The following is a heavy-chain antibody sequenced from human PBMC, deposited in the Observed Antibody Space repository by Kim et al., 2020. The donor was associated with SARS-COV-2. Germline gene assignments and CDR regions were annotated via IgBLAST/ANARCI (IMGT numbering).Heavy chain of an antibody. CDR2: YL. CDR3: TRDWIASGPPF. D-gene: IGHD2-2*03. V-gene: IGHV3-21*01. Sequence: YLSYADSLKGRFTISIDNAKISLYLQMNSLRAEDTAIYYCTRDWIASGPPFWGQGTLVTVSS. J-gene: IGHJ4*02.